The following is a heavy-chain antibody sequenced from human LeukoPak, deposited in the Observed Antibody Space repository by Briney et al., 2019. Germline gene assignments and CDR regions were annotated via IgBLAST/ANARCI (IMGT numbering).Heavy chain of an antibody. CDR1: GFTFNSYW. D-gene: IGHD5-18*01. CDR2: INSDGSST. V-gene: IGHV3-74*01. Sequence: GGSLRLSCAASGFTFNSYWMHWVRQAPGKGLIWVSRINSDGSSTNYVDSVKGRFTISRDNAKNTLYLQMNSLTAEDTAVYYCARQYNYGLDYWGQGTLVTVSS. CDR3: ARQYNYGLDY. J-gene: IGHJ4*02.